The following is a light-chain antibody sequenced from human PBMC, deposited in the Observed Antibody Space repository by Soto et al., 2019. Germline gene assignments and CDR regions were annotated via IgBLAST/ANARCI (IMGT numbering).Light chain of an antibody. CDR2: GES. V-gene: IGKV3-15*01. CDR3: QQYGSSGT. CDR1: QSVSDK. Sequence: EIVITQSPATLSVSPGERATLSCRASQSVSDKSAWYQQKPGQAPRLLIYGESTRATDIPARFSGSGSGTEFTLTISSLQSEDFAVYYCQQYGSSGTFGQGTQVEI. J-gene: IGKJ1*01.